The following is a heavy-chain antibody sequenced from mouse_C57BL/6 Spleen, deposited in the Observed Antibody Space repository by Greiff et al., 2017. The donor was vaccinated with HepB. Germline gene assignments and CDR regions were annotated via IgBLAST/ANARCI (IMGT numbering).Heavy chain of an antibody. CDR2: IRHKANGYTT. CDR1: GFTFTDYY. D-gene: IGHD1-1*01. V-gene: IGHV7-3*01. J-gene: IGHJ4*01. Sequence: EVKLVESGGGLVQPGGSLSLSCAASGFTFTDYYMSWVRQPPGKALEWLGFIRHKANGYTTEYSSSVKRRFTISRDNSQSILYLQMNALRAEDSATYYGARYLITTVPYAMDYWGQGTSVTVSS. CDR3: ARYLITTVPYAMDY.